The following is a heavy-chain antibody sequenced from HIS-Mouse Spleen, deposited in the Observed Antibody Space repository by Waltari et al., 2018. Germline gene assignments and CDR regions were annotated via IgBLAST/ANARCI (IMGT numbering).Heavy chain of an antibody. V-gene: IGHV1-8*01. CDR3: ARVKGQWLDFDY. D-gene: IGHD6-19*01. Sequence: QVQLVQSGAEVKKPGASVKVSCKASGYTFTSYDINWVRQATGQGLGWMGWMNPNNGNPGYAQKFQGRVTRTRNTSISTAYMELSSLRAEDTAVYYCARVKGQWLDFDYWGQGTLVTVSS. CDR1: GYTFTSYD. J-gene: IGHJ4*02. CDR2: MNPNNGNP.